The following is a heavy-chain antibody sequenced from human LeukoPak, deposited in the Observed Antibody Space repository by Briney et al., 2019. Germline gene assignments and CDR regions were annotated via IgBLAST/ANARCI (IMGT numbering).Heavy chain of an antibody. CDR2: IKPEGKEK. J-gene: IGHJ4*02. CDR1: GFTFSIYG. V-gene: IGHV3-7*04. Sequence: GGSLRLSCAASGFTFSIYGMRWVRQAPGKGLEWVANIKPEGKEKFYVDSVKGRFTISRDNANNSVFLQMNSLTAEDTAVYYCARDGIDYWGQGTLVTVSS. CDR3: ARDGIDY. D-gene: IGHD1-26*01.